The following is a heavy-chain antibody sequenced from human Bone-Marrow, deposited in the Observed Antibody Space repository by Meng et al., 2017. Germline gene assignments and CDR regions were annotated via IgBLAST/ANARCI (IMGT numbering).Heavy chain of an antibody. CDR3: ARGGSYGDVHFDH. CDR2: ISGSGRDI. V-gene: IGHV3-48*03. D-gene: IGHD3-16*01. J-gene: IGHJ4*02. Sequence: GESLKISCAASGFTFSSYEMHWVRQAPGKGLEWVSYISGSGRDIYYADSVKGRFTISRDNAKNSLYLQMNSLRVEDTAVYYCARGGSYGDVHFDHWGQGTLVTVSS. CDR1: GFTFSSYE.